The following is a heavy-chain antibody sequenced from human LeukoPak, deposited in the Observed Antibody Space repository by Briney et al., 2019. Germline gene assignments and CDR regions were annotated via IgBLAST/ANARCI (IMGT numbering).Heavy chain of an antibody. D-gene: IGHD3-10*01. V-gene: IGHV3-74*01. J-gene: IGHJ4*02. CDR1: GFTFSSYW. Sequence: GGSLRLSCAASGFTFSSYWMHWVRQAPGKGLVWVSRISSDGSTTIHADSVKGRFTISRDNAKNTLYLQMTSLRVEDTAVYYCTRETAVSGGISFDYWGQGTLVTVSS. CDR2: ISSDGSTT. CDR3: TRETAVSGGISFDY.